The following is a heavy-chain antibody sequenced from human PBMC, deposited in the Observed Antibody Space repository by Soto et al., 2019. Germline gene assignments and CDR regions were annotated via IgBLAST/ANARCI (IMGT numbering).Heavy chain of an antibody. Sequence: GCLRLSCAASGFTFSNAWMTWVRQAPGQGLVWVGRIKSKTDGGTADYAAPVRGRFTISRDDSKDTLYLQMSSLKTEDTAVYYCTTDAYYDTSGYWFWGQGTPVTVSS. D-gene: IGHD3-22*01. V-gene: IGHV3-15*01. CDR2: IKSKTDGGTA. CDR1: GFTFSNAW. J-gene: IGHJ4*02. CDR3: TTDAYYDTSGYWF.